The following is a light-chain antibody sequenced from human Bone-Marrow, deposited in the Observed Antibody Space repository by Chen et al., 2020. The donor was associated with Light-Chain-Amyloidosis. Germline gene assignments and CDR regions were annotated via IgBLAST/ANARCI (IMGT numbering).Light chain of an antibody. V-gene: IGLV2-14*01. CDR1: SSDVGGDNH. CDR2: EVT. J-gene: IGLJ1*01. Sequence: QSALTQPSSVSASPGQSITISCTGTSSDVGGDNHVSWYQQHPDKAPKLRIYEVTNRPSWVPDRFSGSKSDNTASLTISGLQTEDEADYFCSSYTITNTLVFGSGTRVTVL. CDR3: SSYTITNTLV.